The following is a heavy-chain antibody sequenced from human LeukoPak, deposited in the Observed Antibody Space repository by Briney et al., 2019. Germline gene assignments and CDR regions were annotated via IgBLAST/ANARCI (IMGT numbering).Heavy chain of an antibody. CDR2: ITYDGSNK. CDR1: GFTFSSYA. J-gene: IGHJ4*02. D-gene: IGHD3-10*01. CDR3: ARGPLYYYGWGSPKPTVC. V-gene: IGHV3-30*04. Sequence: PGGSPRLSCAASGFTFSSYAMHWVRQAPGKGLEWVADITYDGSNKYYADSVKGRFTISRDNSKNTLYLQMNSLRAEDTAVYYCARGPLYYYGWGSPKPTVCWGQGALVTVS.